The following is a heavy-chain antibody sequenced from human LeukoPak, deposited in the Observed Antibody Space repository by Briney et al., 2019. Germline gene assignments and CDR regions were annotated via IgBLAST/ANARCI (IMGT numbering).Heavy chain of an antibody. J-gene: IGHJ4*02. V-gene: IGHV1-2*02. D-gene: IGHD2/OR15-2a*01. Sequence: GASVKVSCKASGYTFTGYYMHWVRQAPGQGLEWMEWINPNSGGTNYAQKFQGRVTMTRDTSISTAYMELSRLRSEDTAIYYCARDLGNSGRWGQGTLVTVSS. CDR3: ARDLGNSGR. CDR1: GYTFTGYY. CDR2: INPNSGGT.